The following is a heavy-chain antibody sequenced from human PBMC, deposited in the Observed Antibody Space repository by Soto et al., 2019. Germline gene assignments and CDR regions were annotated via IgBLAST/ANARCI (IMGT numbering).Heavy chain of an antibody. Sequence: PSETLSLTCAVYGGSFSGYYWSWIRQPPGKGLEWIGEINHSGSTNYNPSLKSRVTISVDTSKNQFSLKLSSVTAADTAVYYCARGRTTMVRGVRGNYGMDVWGQGTTVTVSS. V-gene: IGHV4-34*01. CDR2: INHSGST. J-gene: IGHJ6*02. D-gene: IGHD3-10*01. CDR1: GGSFSGYY. CDR3: ARGRTTMVRGVRGNYGMDV.